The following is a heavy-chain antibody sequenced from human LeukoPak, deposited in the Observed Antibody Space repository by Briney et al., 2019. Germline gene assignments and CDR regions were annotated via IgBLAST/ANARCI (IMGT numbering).Heavy chain of an antibody. CDR1: GFTFSSFV. CDR2: ISSNGRST. V-gene: IGHV3-64D*06. Sequence: GGSLRLSCSASGFTFSSFVMQWVRQAPGKGLKYVSAISSNGRSTSYADSVKGRFTISRDNSKNTLYLQMSSLRPEDTAVYYCVKDTVYDILTGYFNFEYWGQGTLVTVSS. D-gene: IGHD3-9*01. CDR3: VKDTVYDILTGYFNFEY. J-gene: IGHJ4*02.